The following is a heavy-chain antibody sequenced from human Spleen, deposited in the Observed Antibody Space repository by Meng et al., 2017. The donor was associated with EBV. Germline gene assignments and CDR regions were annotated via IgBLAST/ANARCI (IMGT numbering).Heavy chain of an antibody. V-gene: IGHV4-34*01. CDR2: INHSVSS. Sequence: VQLTHWGARLLKPAETLSLTCAVYGGSFSGYYWSWIRHPPGKGLEWIGEINHSVSSNYNPSLKSRVTMSVDTSKNQFSLKLSSLTAADTAMYYCAIGVTLVRGYWGQGTLVTVSS. D-gene: IGHD3-10*01. J-gene: IGHJ4*02. CDR1: GGSFSGYY. CDR3: AIGVTLVRGY.